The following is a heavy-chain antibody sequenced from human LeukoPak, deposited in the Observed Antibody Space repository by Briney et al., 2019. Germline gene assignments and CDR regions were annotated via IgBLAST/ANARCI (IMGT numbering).Heavy chain of an antibody. J-gene: IGHJ4*02. CDR2: ISGGGGST. Sequence: GGSLRLSCAASEFTFNHYAMSWVRQAPGKGLEWVSSISGGGGSTYYADSVKGRFTISRDNSKNTLFLQMSSLTAGDTAVYYCAKDLSYGSGRPADYWGQGTLVTVSS. V-gene: IGHV3-23*01. CDR1: EFTFNHYA. CDR3: AKDLSYGSGRPADY. D-gene: IGHD3-10*01.